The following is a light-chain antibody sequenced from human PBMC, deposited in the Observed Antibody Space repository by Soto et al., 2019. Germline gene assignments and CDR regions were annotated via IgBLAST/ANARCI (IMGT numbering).Light chain of an antibody. V-gene: IGKV3D-20*01. Sequence: EIVLTQSPGTLSLSPGERATLSCGASQSVGRNYLAWYQQKPGLAPRLLIHGASIRATGVPDRLSGSGAGRDSTLTISGLEPEDFAVYYYQRYAATPLTFGGGNKVEIK. CDR2: GAS. CDR3: QRYAATPLT. CDR1: QSVGRNY. J-gene: IGKJ4*01.